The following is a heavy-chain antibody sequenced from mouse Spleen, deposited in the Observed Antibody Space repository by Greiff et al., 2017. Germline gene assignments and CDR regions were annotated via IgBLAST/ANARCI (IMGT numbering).Heavy chain of an antibody. CDR2: IDPANGNT. V-gene: IGHV14-3*02. J-gene: IGHJ3*01. CDR3: ARSSGLRSWFAY. D-gene: IGHD3-1*01. CDR1: GFNIKDTY. Sequence: EVQLQQSGAELVKPGASVKLSCTASGFNIKDTYMHWVKQRPEQGLEWIGRIDPANGNTKYDPKFQGKATITADTSSNTAYLQLSSLTSEDTAVYYCARSSGLRSWFAYWGQGTLVTVSA.